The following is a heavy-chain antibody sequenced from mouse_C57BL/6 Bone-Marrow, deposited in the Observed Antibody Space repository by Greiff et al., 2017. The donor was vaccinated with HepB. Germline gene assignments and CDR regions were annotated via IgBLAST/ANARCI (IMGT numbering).Heavy chain of an antibody. V-gene: IGHV1-42*01. CDR2: INPSTGGT. CDR1: GYSFTGYY. Sequence: EVKLQESGPELVKPGASVKISCKASGYSFTGYYMNWVKQSPEKSLEWIGEINPSTGGTTYNQKFKAKATLTVDKSSSTAYMQLKSLTSEDSAVYYCARSRGLRGYWGQGTTLTVSS. D-gene: IGHD3-1*01. CDR3: ARSRGLRGY. J-gene: IGHJ2*01.